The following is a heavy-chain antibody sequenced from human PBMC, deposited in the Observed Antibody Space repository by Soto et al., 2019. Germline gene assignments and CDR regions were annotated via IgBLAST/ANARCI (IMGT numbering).Heavy chain of an antibody. D-gene: IGHD3-10*01. CDR1: GYTFTSYY. CDR2: INPSGGST. J-gene: IGHJ4*02. Sequence: GASVKVSCKASGYTFTSYYMHWVRHAPGQGLEWMGIINPSGGSTSYAQKFQGRVTMTRDTSTSTVYMELSSLRSEDTAVYYCARGIFGRTYYYGSGSYYHFDYWGQGTLVTVXS. CDR3: ARGIFGRTYYYGSGSYYHFDY. V-gene: IGHV1-46*03.